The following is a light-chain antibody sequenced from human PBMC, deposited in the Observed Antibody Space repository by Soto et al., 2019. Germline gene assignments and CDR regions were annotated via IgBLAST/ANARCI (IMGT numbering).Light chain of an antibody. V-gene: IGLV2-23*01. CDR2: EAY. CDR1: SSDIGSYNP. J-gene: IGLJ2*01. CDR3: SSYAGSRTYVV. Sequence: QSALTQPASVSGSPGQSITISCTGSSSDIGSYNPVSWYQKEPGKAPKLVIYEAYKRPSGVSARFSGSKSGNTASLTISGLQAEDEADYYCSSYAGSRTYVVFGGGTQLTVL.